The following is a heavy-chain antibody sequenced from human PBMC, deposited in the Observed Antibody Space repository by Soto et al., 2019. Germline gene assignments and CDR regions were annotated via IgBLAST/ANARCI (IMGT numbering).Heavy chain of an antibody. CDR1: GGSISSGGYC. V-gene: IGHV4-31*03. CDR3: ARVTTYYYGSGSGHFDY. J-gene: IGHJ4*02. Sequence: SETLPHTCTVSGGSISSGGYCWSWIRKHPGKGLEWIGYIYYSGSTYYNPSLKSRVTISVDASKNQFSLKLSSVTAADTAVYYCARVTTYYYGSGSGHFDYWGQGTLVTVSS. D-gene: IGHD3-10*01. CDR2: IYYSGST.